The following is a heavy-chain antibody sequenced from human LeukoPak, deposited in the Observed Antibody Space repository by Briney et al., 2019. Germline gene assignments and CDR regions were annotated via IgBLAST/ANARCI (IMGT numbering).Heavy chain of an antibody. CDR2: IKQGGSEK. D-gene: IGHD6-19*01. Sequence: GGSLRLSCAASGFTFSSYWMSWVRQAPGKGLEWVANIKQGGSEKYYVDSVKGRFTISRDNAKNSLYLQMNSLRAEDTAVYYCARDSTAYSSGWYVGYWGQGTLVTVSS. J-gene: IGHJ4*02. V-gene: IGHV3-7*01. CDR3: ARDSTAYSSGWYVGY. CDR1: GFTFSSYW.